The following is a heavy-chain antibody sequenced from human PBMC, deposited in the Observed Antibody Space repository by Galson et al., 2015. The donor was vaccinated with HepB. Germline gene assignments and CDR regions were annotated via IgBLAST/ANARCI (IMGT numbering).Heavy chain of an antibody. CDR2: STNSGTYT. CDR1: GFTFRDYY. J-gene: IGHJ4*02. CDR3: ARGGQLGFH. V-gene: IGHV3-11*06. D-gene: IGHD2-15*01. Sequence: SLRLSCAASGFTFRDYYMNWIRQAPGKGLEWLSYSTNSGTYTKYADSVKGRFTVSRDNAQNSLYLQMNGLRVEDTAVYYCARGGQLGFHWGQGILVTVAS.